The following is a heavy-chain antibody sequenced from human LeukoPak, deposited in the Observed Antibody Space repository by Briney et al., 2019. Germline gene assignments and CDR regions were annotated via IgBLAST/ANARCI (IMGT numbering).Heavy chain of an antibody. V-gene: IGHV1-3*01. CDR2: VNAGNGNT. J-gene: IGHJ4*02. Sequence: ASVKVSCKASGYTFTSYAMHWVRQAPGQRLEWMGWVNAGNGNTKYSQKFRGRVTITRDTSASTAYMELSSLRSEDTAVYYCARDDLTMVRGVSGTLGYWGQGTLVTVSS. CDR3: ARDDLTMVRGVSGTLGY. CDR1: GYTFTSYA. D-gene: IGHD3-10*01.